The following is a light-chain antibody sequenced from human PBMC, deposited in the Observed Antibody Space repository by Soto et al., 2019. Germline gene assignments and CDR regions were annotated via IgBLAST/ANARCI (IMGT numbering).Light chain of an antibody. J-gene: IGLJ2*01. CDR3: AAWDDSVGGPA. CDR2: RNN. V-gene: IGLV1-47*01. Sequence: QSVLTQPPSASGTPGQRVTISCSGSSSNIGSKYVYWYQQLPGTAPKLLMYRNNQRPSGVPDRFSGSKSGTSASLAISGLRSGDEAHYYCAAWDDSVGGPAFGGGTKLTVL. CDR1: SSNIGSKY.